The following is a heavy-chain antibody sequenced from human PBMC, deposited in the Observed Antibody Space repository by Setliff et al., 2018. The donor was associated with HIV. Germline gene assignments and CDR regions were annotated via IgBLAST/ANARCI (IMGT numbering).Heavy chain of an antibody. J-gene: IGHJ4*02. Sequence: GASVKVSCKASGYTFTSFGITWVRQAPGQRPEWLGWINPYNGIANYAQNSQGRVSMTTDTSTRTAYMELRSLRFDGTAIYYCARDLFRRVGPFQPPGYWGQGTLVTVSS. CDR2: INPYNGIA. V-gene: IGHV1-18*01. CDR1: GYTFTSFG. D-gene: IGHD1-26*01. CDR3: ARDLFRRVGPFQPPGY.